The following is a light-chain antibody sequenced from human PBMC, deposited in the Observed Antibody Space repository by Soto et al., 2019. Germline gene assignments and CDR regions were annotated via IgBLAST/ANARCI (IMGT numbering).Light chain of an antibody. V-gene: IGLV1-47*01. CDR1: SSNIGSNY. Sequence: QSVLTQPPSASGTPGQRVTVSCSGSSSNIGSNYVYWYQQLPGTAPKLLIYRNNQRPSGVPDRFSGSKSGTSASLAISGRRSEDEADYYCAAWDDTLSAHYVSGTGPKFTLL. CDR2: RNN. CDR3: AAWDDTLSAHYV. J-gene: IGLJ1*01.